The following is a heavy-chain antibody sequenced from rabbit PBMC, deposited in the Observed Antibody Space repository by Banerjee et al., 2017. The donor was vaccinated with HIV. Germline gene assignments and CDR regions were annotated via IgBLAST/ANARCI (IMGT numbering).Heavy chain of an antibody. Sequence: QEQLEESGGDLVKPEGSLTLTCTASGFSFSNGYVMCWVRQAPGKGLEWIACIDTGSSGRTYYASWAKGRFTISKTSSTTVTLQMTSLTAADTATYFCARDGASGYNFNLWGPGTLVTVS. CDR2: IDTGSSGRT. V-gene: IGHV1S45*01. CDR1: GFSFSNGYV. D-gene: IGHD1-1*01. J-gene: IGHJ4*01. CDR3: ARDGASGYNFNL.